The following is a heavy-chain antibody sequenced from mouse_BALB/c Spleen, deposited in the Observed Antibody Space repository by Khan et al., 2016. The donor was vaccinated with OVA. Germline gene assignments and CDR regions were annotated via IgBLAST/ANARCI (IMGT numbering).Heavy chain of an antibody. CDR2: ISSGGDYT. CDR3: ADHLTGSCAY. J-gene: IGHJ3*01. Sequence: EVELVVSGGDLVKPGGSLKLSCAASGFTFSSYSMSWVRQTPDKRLEWVASISSGGDYTYYPDSVKGRFTISRDNAKNTLYLQMSDLKSDDTAMYYCADHLTGSCAYWGQGTLVTVSA. D-gene: IGHD4-1*01. V-gene: IGHV5-6*01. CDR1: GFTFSSYS.